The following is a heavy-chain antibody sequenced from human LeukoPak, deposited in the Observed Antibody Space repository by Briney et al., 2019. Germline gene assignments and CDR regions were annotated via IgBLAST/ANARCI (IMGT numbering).Heavy chain of an antibody. CDR1: GFTFSAYW. D-gene: IGHD6-19*01. V-gene: IGHV3-30-3*01. J-gene: IGHJ4*02. CDR2: ISYDGSKK. CDR3: AREYRGWQDYYFDY. Sequence: GGSLRLSCAASGFTFSAYWMSWVRQAPGKGLEWVAVISYDGSKKYYADSVKGRFTISRDNSKNTLYVQMNSLRAEDTAVYYCAREYRGWQDYYFDYWGQGTLVIVSS.